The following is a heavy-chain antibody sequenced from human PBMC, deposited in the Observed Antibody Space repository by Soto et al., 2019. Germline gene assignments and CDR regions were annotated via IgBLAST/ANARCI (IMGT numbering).Heavy chain of an antibody. D-gene: IGHD3-3*01. Sequence: ASVKVSCKASGYTFTSYGISWVRQAPGQGLEWMGWISAYSGNTNYAQKLQGRVTMTTDTSTSTAYMELRSLRSDDTAVYYCARFRYDFWSGYYTQPVDYWGQGTLVTVSS. CDR2: ISAYSGNT. CDR3: ARFRYDFWSGYYTQPVDY. J-gene: IGHJ4*02. CDR1: GYTFTSYG. V-gene: IGHV1-18*01.